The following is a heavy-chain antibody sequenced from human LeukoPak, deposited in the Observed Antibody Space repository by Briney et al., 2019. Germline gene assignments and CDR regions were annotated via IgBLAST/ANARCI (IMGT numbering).Heavy chain of an antibody. CDR3: ARASANAFDY. V-gene: IGHV3-7*01. Sequence: GGSLRLSCAASGFTFSSFWMSWVRQAPGKGLEWVANIKQDGSEKNFVDSVKGRFTISRDNAKNSLYLQMNSLRAEDTAVYYCARASANAFDYWGQGTLVTVPS. J-gene: IGHJ4*02. CDR1: GFTFSSFW. CDR2: IKQDGSEK. D-gene: IGHD2-15*01.